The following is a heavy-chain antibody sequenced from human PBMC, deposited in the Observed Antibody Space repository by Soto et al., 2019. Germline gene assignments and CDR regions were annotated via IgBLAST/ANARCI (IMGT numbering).Heavy chain of an antibody. D-gene: IGHD3-9*01. CDR2: IYPGDSDT. CDR1: GYSFTSYW. CDR3: ARAYYDILSGYSVHGMXV. J-gene: IGHJ6*02. V-gene: IGHV5-51*01. Sequence: PGESLKISCKGSGYSFTSYWIGWVRQMPGKGLEWMGIIYPGDSDTRYSPSFQGQVTISADKSISTAYLQWSSLKASDTAMYYCARAYYDILSGYSVHGMXVWGQGTTVT.